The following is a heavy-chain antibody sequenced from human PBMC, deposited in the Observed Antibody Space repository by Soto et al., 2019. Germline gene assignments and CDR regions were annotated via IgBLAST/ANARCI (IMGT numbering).Heavy chain of an antibody. D-gene: IGHD3-22*01. CDR3: ARGPDYYDSSGYYFEYFQH. CDR2: INHSGST. J-gene: IGHJ1*01. Sequence: SETLSLTCAVYGGSFSGYYWSWIRQPPGKGLEWIGEINHSGSTNYNPSLKSRVTISVDTSKNQFSLKLSSVTAADTAVYYCARGPDYYDSSGYYFEYFQHWGQGTLVTVSS. V-gene: IGHV4-34*01. CDR1: GGSFSGYY.